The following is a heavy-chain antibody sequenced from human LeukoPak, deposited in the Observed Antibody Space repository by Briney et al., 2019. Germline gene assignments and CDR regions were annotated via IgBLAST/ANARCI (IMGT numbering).Heavy chain of an antibody. Sequence: GGSLRLSCAASGFTFSSHAVYWVRQAPGKGLEWVSGISGSGGSTYYADSVKGRFTISRDNSKNTLYLQMNSLRAEDTAVYYCARLTTIVVVPAASFDYWGQGTLVTVSS. V-gene: IGHV3-23*01. CDR3: ARLTTIVVVPAASFDY. CDR2: ISGSGGST. J-gene: IGHJ4*02. D-gene: IGHD2-2*01. CDR1: GFTFSSHA.